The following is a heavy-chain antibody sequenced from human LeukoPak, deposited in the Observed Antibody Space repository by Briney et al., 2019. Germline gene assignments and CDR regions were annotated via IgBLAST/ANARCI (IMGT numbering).Heavy chain of an antibody. CDR3: ARISELRSSGWYGVDY. J-gene: IGHJ4*02. D-gene: IGHD6-19*01. CDR1: GVSISSSNSY. Sequence: PSETLSLTCTVSGVSISSSNSYWGWIRQPPGKGLEWIGSIYYSGSTYYNPSLKSRVTISVDTSKNQFSLKLSSVTAADTAVYYCARISELRSSGWYGVDYWGQGTLVTVSS. V-gene: IGHV4-39*07. CDR2: IYYSGST.